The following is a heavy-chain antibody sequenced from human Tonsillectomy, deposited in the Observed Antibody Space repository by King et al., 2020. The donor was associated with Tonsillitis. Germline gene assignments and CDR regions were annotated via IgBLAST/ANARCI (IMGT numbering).Heavy chain of an antibody. Sequence: EVQLVESGGGVVRPGGSLRLSCAASGFTFDDYGMSWVRQAPGKGLEWVSGINWNGGSTGYADSVKGRFTISRDNAKNSLYLQVHILRSEDTALYYCARENLGGYPYYYYYMDVWGKGTTVTVSS. D-gene: IGHD3-22*01. J-gene: IGHJ6*03. CDR1: GFTFDDYG. V-gene: IGHV3-20*04. CDR3: ARENLGGYPYYYYYMDV. CDR2: INWNGGST.